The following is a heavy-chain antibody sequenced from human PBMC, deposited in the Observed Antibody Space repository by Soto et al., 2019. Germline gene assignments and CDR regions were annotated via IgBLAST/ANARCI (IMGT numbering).Heavy chain of an antibody. CDR3: ASEGTDIVVVPAAAYYYYGMDV. CDR2: IIPIFSTA. V-gene: IGHV1-69*13. Sequence: GASVKVSCKASGGTFSSYAISWVRQAPGQGLEWMGGIIPIFSTANYAQKFQGRVTITADESTSTAYMELSSLRSEDTAVYYCASEGTDIVVVPAAAYYYYGMDVWGQGTTVTVSS. D-gene: IGHD2-2*01. J-gene: IGHJ6*02. CDR1: GGTFSSYA.